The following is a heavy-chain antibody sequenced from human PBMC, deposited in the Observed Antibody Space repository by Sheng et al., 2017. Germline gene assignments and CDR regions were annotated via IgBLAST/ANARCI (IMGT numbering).Heavy chain of an antibody. V-gene: IGHV3-48*03. D-gene: IGHD2-21*02. J-gene: IGHJ4*02. Sequence: EVQLVESGGGLVQPGGSLRLSCAASGFTFSSYEMNWVRQAPGKGLEWVSYISSSGSTIYYADSVKGRFTISRDNAKNSLYLQMNSLRAEDTAVYYCARVHVVVTAIPEANWGQGTLVTVSS. CDR1: GFTFSSYE. CDR3: ARVHVVVTAIPEAN. CDR2: ISSSGSTI.